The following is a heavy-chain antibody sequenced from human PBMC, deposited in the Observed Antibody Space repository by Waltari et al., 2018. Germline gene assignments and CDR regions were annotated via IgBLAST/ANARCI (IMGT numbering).Heavy chain of an antibody. CDR1: GGSITPYY. CDR2: MFYNGSP. CDR3: ARDTIAVGYFDL. J-gene: IGHJ4*02. D-gene: IGHD6-19*01. V-gene: IGHV4-59*01. Sequence: QVQLQESGPGLVKPSETLSLTCPVPGGSITPYYWTWIRQPPGRGLEWIGYMFYNGSPNYNPSLKSRVTISIDTSKNQVSLNLSSVTAADTAIYYCARDTIAVGYFDLWGQGTLVTVSS.